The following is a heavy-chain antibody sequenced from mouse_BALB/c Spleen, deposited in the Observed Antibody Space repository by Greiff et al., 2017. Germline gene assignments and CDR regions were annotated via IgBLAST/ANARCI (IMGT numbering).Heavy chain of an antibody. CDR2: ISYDGSN. J-gene: IGHJ2*01. V-gene: IGHV3-6*02. CDR3: ARSAGYDYFDY. CDR1: GYSITSGYY. Sequence: EVQLQESGPGLVKPSQSLSLTCSVTGYSITSGYYWNWIRQFPGNKLEWMGYISYDGSNNYNPSLKNRISITLDTSKNQFFLKLNSVTTEDTATYNCARSAGYDYFDYWGQGTTLTVSS. D-gene: IGHD1-2*01.